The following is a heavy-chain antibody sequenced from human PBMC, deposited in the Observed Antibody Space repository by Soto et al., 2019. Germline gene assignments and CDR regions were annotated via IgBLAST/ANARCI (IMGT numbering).Heavy chain of an antibody. CDR1: GFSVSGNY. CDR2: IYSDGST. Sequence: GGSLRLSCAASGFSVSGNYMSWVRQAPGKGLEWVSVIYSDGSTYYADSVKGRFTISRDNSKNMMYLQMNSLRAEDTAVYYCARDCSSTSCYTHHYGMDVWGQGTTVTVSS. J-gene: IGHJ6*02. D-gene: IGHD2-2*02. CDR3: ARDCSSTSCYTHHYGMDV. V-gene: IGHV3-53*01.